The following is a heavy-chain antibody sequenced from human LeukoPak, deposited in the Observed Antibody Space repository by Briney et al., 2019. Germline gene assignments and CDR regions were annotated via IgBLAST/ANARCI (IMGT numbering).Heavy chain of an antibody. D-gene: IGHD6-19*01. CDR1: GASISSYY. CDR2: IYYSGST. Sequence: SETLSLTCTVSGASISSYYWSWIRQPPGKGLEWIGYIYYSGSTSYNPPLKSRVTISVDTSKNQFSLNLSSVTAADTAVYYCARWSLYSSGWYFDYWGQGILVTVSS. J-gene: IGHJ4*02. CDR3: ARWSLYSSGWYFDY. V-gene: IGHV4-59*01.